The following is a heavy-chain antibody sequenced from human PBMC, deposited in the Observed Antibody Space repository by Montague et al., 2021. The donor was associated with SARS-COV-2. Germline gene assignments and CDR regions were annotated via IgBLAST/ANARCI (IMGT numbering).Heavy chain of an antibody. CDR1: GFTFRTYE. J-gene: IGHJ4*02. CDR3: ARDGRFGELDY. D-gene: IGHD3-10*01. Sequence: SLRLSCAASGFTFRTYEMSWVRQAPGKGLEWVSYISSSGSTIYYADSVKGRFTISRDNAKNSLYLQMNSLRAEDTAVYYCARDGRFGELDYWGQGTLVTVST. V-gene: IGHV3-48*03. CDR2: ISSSGSTI.